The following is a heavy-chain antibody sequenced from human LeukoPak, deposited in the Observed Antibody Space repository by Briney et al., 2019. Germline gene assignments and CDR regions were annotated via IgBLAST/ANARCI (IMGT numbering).Heavy chain of an antibody. CDR1: GFTVSNNY. CDR3: TTGGPSCSNINC. V-gene: IGHV3-15*07. D-gene: IGHD2-2*01. J-gene: IGHJ4*02. CDR2: KSETDGGTI. Sequence: GGSLRLSCAASGFTVSNNYMMWVRQAPGKGLEWVGRKSETDGGTIDYTAPVKGRFSISRDDSKNTVYLQMNGLKTEDTAVYNCTTGGPSCSNINCWGQGTLVTVSS.